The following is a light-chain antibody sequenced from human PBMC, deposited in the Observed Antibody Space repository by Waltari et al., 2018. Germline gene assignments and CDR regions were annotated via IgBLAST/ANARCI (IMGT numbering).Light chain of an antibody. Sequence: QSALTQPASVSGSPGQSITISCTGTSSDVGNYNLVSWYQQYPGKTPKVMMYEDNRRPSGVSDRFSGSKSGNTASLTSSGVQAEDEADYYCCSYAGSYTWVFGGGTKLTVL. J-gene: IGLJ3*02. CDR3: CSYAGSYTWV. CDR1: SSDVGNYNL. V-gene: IGLV2-23*01. CDR2: EDN.